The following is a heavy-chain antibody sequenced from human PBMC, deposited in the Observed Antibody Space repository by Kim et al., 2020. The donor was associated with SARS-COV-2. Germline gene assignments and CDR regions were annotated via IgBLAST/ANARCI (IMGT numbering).Heavy chain of an antibody. CDR1: GGSISSYY. CDR3: ARDHALTGLDP. Sequence: SETLSLTCTVSGGSISSYYWSWIRQPPGKGLEWIGYIYYSGSTNYNPSLKSRVTISVDTSKNQFSLKLSSVTAADTAVYYCARDHALTGLDPWGQGTLVTVSS. CDR2: IYYSGST. J-gene: IGHJ5*02. V-gene: IGHV4-59*01. D-gene: IGHD3-16*01.